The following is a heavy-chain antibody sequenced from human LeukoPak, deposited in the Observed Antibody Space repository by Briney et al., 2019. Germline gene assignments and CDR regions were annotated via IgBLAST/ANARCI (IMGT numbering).Heavy chain of an antibody. Sequence: GGSLRLSCAASGFTFSSYWMHWVRQAPGKGLVWVSRIKSDGSSTSYADSVKGRFTISRDNAKNTLYLQMNSLRAEDTAVYYCAKDFSYDFWSGYDYWGQGTLVTVSS. CDR2: IKSDGSST. D-gene: IGHD3-3*01. J-gene: IGHJ4*02. CDR3: AKDFSYDFWSGYDY. V-gene: IGHV3-74*01. CDR1: GFTFSSYW.